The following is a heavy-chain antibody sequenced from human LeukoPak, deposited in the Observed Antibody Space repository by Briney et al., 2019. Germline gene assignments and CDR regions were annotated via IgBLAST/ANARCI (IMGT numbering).Heavy chain of an antibody. CDR3: AREPYYYDSSGYSVLDY. V-gene: IGHV4-39*07. CDR2: IYYSGST. Sequence: SETLSLTCTVSGGSISSSSYYWGWIRQPPGKGLEWIGSIYYSGSTYYNPSLKSRVTISVDTSKNQFSLKLSSVTAADTAVYYCAREPYYYDSSGYSVLDYWGQGTLVTVSS. D-gene: IGHD3-22*01. CDR1: GGSISSSSYY. J-gene: IGHJ4*02.